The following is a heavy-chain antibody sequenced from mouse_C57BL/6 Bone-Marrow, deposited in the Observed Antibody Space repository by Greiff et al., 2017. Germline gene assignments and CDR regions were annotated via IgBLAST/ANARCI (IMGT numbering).Heavy chain of an antibody. D-gene: IGHD2-4*01. V-gene: IGHV1-59*01. Sequence: QVQLQQSGAELAKPGASVKLSCKASGYTFTSYWMHWVKQRPGQGLEWIGVIDPSDSYTNYNQKFKGKATLTVDTSSSTAYMQLSSLTSEDSAVYYCARRIRAYWGQGTLVTVSA. J-gene: IGHJ3*01. CDR3: ARRIRAY. CDR1: GYTFTSYW. CDR2: IDPSDSYT.